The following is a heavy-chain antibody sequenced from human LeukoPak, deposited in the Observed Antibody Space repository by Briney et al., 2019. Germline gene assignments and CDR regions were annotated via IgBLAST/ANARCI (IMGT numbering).Heavy chain of an antibody. CDR1: GGTFSSYA. CDR2: IIPIFGTA. V-gene: IGHV1-69*13. CDR3: ASQWTVTTSRFDY. Sequence: SVKVSCKASGGTFSSYAISWVRQAPGQGLEWMGGIIPIFGTANYAQKFQGRVTITADESTSTAYMELSSLRSEDTAVYYCASQWTVTTSRFDYWAREPWSPSPQ. D-gene: IGHD4-17*01. J-gene: IGHJ4*02.